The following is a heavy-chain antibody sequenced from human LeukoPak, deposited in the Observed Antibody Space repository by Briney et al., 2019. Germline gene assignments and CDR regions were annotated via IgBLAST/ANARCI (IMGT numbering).Heavy chain of an antibody. CDR2: ISGSGDST. V-gene: IGHV3-23*01. CDR1: GFTFTDYA. Sequence: PGGSLRLSCAASGFTFTDYALSWVRQAPGKGLEWVSVISGSGDSTYYADSVKGRFTISRDNAKNSLYLQMNSLRAEDTAVYYCASEFEDYDFWSGPPRDYYGMDVWGQGATVTVSS. D-gene: IGHD3-3*01. J-gene: IGHJ6*02. CDR3: ASEFEDYDFWSGPPRDYYGMDV.